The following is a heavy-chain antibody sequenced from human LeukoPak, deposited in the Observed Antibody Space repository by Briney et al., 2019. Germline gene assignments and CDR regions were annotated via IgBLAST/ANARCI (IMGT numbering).Heavy chain of an antibody. D-gene: IGHD3-10*01. Sequence: ASVKVCCKASGYTFTSYGISWERQAPGQGLEWMGWISAYNGNTNYAQKLQGRATMTTDTSTSTAYMELRSLRSDDTAVYYCAREFTMVRGVIISYGMDVWGQGTTVTVSS. V-gene: IGHV1-18*01. CDR3: AREFTMVRGVIISYGMDV. J-gene: IGHJ6*02. CDR1: GYTFTSYG. CDR2: ISAYNGNT.